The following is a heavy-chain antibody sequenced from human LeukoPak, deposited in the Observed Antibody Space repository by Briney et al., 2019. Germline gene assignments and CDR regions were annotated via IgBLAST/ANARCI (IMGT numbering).Heavy chain of an antibody. V-gene: IGHV4-4*07. CDR3: ARDLSSGWAFDY. CDR2: IYTSGST. CDR1: GGSISSYY. D-gene: IGHD6-19*01. Sequence: TSETLSLTCTVSGGSISSYYWGWIRQPAGKGLEWIGRIYTSGSTNYNPSLKSRVTMSVDTSKNQFSLKLSSVTAADTAVYYCARDLSSGWAFDYWGQGTLVTVSS. J-gene: IGHJ4*02.